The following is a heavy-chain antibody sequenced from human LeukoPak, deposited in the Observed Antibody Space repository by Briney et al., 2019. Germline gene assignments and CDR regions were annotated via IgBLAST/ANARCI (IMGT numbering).Heavy chain of an antibody. D-gene: IGHD2-15*01. CDR2: ISGSGGST. J-gene: IGHJ4*02. Sequence: PGGSLRLSCAASGFTFSSYAMSWVRQAPGKGLEWVSAISGSGGSTYYADSVKGRFTISRDNSKNTLYLQMNSLRAEDTAVYYCAKDRRHPAATSTGVDYWGQGTLVTVSS. CDR1: GFTFSSYA. V-gene: IGHV3-23*01. CDR3: AKDRRHPAATSTGVDY.